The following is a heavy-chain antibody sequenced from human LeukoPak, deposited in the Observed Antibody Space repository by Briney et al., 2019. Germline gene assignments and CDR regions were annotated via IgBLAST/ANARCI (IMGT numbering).Heavy chain of an antibody. V-gene: IGHV3-49*03. CDR1: GFTFSSYA. J-gene: IGHJ4*02. D-gene: IGHD2-8*02. Sequence: GGSLRLSCAASGFTFSSYAMSWFRQAPGKGLEWVGFIRNKAYGGTTEYAASVKGRFTISRDDSKSIAYLQMNSLKTEDTAVYYCTRDSGVDYWGQGTLVTVSS. CDR3: TRDSGVDY. CDR2: IRNKAYGGTT.